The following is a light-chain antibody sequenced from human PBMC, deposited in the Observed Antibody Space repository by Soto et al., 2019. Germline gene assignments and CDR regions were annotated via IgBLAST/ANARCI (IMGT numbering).Light chain of an antibody. Sequence: DIQMTQSPSSLSASVGDTVTITCRASQPISLYLSWYQQKPGKAPKLLMSATSRLQSGVPSRFSGSGSGTGFTLTITRLQPEDFATYYCQHSYTTPLTFGGGTRVQI. CDR1: QPISLY. V-gene: IGKV1-39*01. J-gene: IGKJ4*01. CDR2: ATS. CDR3: QHSYTTPLT.